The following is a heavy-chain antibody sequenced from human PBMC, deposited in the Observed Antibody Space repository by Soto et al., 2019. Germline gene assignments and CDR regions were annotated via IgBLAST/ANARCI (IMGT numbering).Heavy chain of an antibody. Sequence: SETLSLTCTVFGGSISSSSYYWGWIRQPPGKGLEWIGSIYYSGSTYYNPSLKSRVTISVDTSKNQFSLKLSSVTAADTAVYYCARADYATNWFDPWGQGTLVTVSS. V-gene: IGHV4-39*01. CDR3: ARADYATNWFDP. J-gene: IGHJ5*02. CDR2: IYYSGST. CDR1: GGSISSSSYY. D-gene: IGHD3-16*01.